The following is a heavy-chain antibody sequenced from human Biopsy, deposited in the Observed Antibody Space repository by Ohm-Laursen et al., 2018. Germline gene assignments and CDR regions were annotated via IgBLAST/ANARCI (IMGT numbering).Heavy chain of an antibody. CDR1: GGTFSNYG. CDR2: NIPILGTG. V-gene: IGHV1-69*06. Sequence: ASSVKVSCKAPGGTFSNYGVNWVRQAPGQGLEWLGGNIPILGTGNYAQKFQDGVTVAADTSTSTATMELCSLRSDDTAVYYCATKLTGYFHHWGQGILVIVSS. D-gene: IGHD3-9*01. CDR3: ATKLTGYFHH. J-gene: IGHJ1*01.